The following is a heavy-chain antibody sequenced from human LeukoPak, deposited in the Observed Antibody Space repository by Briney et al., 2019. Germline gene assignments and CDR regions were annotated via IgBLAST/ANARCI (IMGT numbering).Heavy chain of an antibody. Sequence: ASVKVSCKASGYTFTSYYMHWVRQAPGQGLEWMGIINPSGGSTSYAQKLQGRVTMTRDMSTSTVYMELSSLRSEDTAVYYCARDSGDQTLDYWGQGTLVTVSS. V-gene: IGHV1-46*01. CDR2: INPSGGST. J-gene: IGHJ4*02. CDR1: GYTFTSYY. D-gene: IGHD4-17*01. CDR3: ARDSGDQTLDY.